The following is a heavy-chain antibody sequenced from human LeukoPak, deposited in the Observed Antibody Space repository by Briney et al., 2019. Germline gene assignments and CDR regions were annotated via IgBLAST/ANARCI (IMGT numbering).Heavy chain of an antibody. CDR1: GGSISSYY. CDR3: ARSGYDRFDVWFDP. D-gene: IGHD5-12*01. V-gene: IGHV4-59*08. Sequence: SETLSLTCTVSGGSISSYYWGWIRQPPGKGLEWIGYIYYSGSTNYNPSLKSRVTISVDTSKNQFSLKLSSVTAADTAVYYCARSGYDRFDVWFDPWGQGTLVTVSS. CDR2: IYYSGST. J-gene: IGHJ5*02.